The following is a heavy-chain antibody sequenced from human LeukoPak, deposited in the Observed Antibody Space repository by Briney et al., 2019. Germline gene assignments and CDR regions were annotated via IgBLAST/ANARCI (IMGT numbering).Heavy chain of an antibody. CDR1: GFTFSSYG. J-gene: IGHJ4*02. V-gene: IGHV3-33*01. CDR2: IWYDGSNK. Sequence: GGSLRLSCAASGFTFSSYGMHWVRQAPGKGLEWVAVIWYDGSNKYYADSVKGRFTISRDDSKNTLYLQMNSLRAEDTAVYYCARDQNYYDSSGPTDFDYWGQGTLVTVSS. D-gene: IGHD3-22*01. CDR3: ARDQNYYDSSGPTDFDY.